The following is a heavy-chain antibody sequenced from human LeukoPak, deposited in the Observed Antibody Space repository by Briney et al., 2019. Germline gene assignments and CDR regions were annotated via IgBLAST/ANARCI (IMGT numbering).Heavy chain of an antibody. CDR1: GGSISIYY. V-gene: IGHV4-59*08. CDR2: IYYTGST. Sequence: PSETLSLTCTVSGGSISIYYWSWIRQPPGKGLEWIGYIYYTGSTNYNPSLKSRVTISVDTSKNQFSLRLTSVTAADTAVYYCARQTGSGLFILPGGQGTLVTVSS. J-gene: IGHJ4*02. D-gene: IGHD3/OR15-3a*01. CDR3: ARQTGSGLFILP.